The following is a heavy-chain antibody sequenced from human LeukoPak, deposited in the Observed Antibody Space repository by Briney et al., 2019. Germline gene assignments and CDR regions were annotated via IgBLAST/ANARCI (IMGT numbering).Heavy chain of an antibody. J-gene: IGHJ1*01. CDR1: GGSISSSSYY. V-gene: IGHV4-39*01. CDR3: ARRIAVAGTGYFQH. D-gene: IGHD6-19*01. Sequence: SETLSLTCTVSGGSISSSSYYWGWIRQPPGKELEWIGSIYYTGSTYYNSSLKSRVTIFVDTSKNQFSLKLRSVTAADTAVYYCARRIAVAGTGYFQHWGQGTLVTVSS. CDR2: IYYTGST.